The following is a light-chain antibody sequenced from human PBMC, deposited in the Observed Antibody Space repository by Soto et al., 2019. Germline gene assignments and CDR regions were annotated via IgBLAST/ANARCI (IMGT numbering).Light chain of an antibody. CDR1: QSVSSN. V-gene: IGKV3-15*01. CDR2: GAS. Sequence: EVVMTQSPATLSVSPGERATLSCRASQSVSSNLAWYQQKHGQAPRLLIYGASTRATGIPARFSGSGSGTEFTLTISSLQSEDFAVYYCQQYDNWPPIKFGQGTRLEIK. J-gene: IGKJ5*01. CDR3: QQYDNWPPIK.